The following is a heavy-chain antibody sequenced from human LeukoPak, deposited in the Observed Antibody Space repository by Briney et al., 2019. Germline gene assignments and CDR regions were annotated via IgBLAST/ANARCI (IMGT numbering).Heavy chain of an antibody. CDR1: GFPLSSYA. CDR2: ISGSGGST. Sequence: TGGSLRLSCAASGFPLSSYAMSWVRQGPGKGLEWVSAISGSGGSTYYADSVKGRFTISRDNSKNTLYLQMNSLRAEDTAVYYCAKPGGSYVMANEDYFDYWGQGTLVTVSS. J-gene: IGHJ4*02. V-gene: IGHV3-23*01. CDR3: AKPGGSYVMANEDYFDY. D-gene: IGHD1-26*01.